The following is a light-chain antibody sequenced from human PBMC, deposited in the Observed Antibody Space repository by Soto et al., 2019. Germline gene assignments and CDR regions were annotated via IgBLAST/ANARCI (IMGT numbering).Light chain of an antibody. V-gene: IGKV3-20*01. CDR2: AAS. J-gene: IGKJ1*01. Sequence: EIVLTQSPGTLSLSPGERATLSCRARQSVSSSYLAWYQQKPGQAPRLLIYAASSRATGIPDRFSGSGSGTDFTLTISRLEPEDFAVYYCQQYGSSSWTFCQGTTVEIK. CDR1: QSVSSSY. CDR3: QQYGSSSWT.